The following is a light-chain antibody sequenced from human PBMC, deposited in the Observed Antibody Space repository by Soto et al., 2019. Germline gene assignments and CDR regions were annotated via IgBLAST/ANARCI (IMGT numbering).Light chain of an antibody. V-gene: IGKV1-5*01. CDR2: DAS. CDR1: QSISSW. Sequence: DIQMTQSPSTLSASVGDRVTITCRASQSISSWLAWYQQKPGKAPKLLIYDASSLESGVPSRFSGSGSGTEFTLTISSLQPDDFATYYCQQYDTAWTFGQGTKVAIK. CDR3: QQYDTAWT. J-gene: IGKJ1*01.